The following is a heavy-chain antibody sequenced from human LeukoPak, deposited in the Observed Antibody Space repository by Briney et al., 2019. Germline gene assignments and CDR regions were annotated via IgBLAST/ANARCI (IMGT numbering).Heavy chain of an antibody. D-gene: IGHD5-12*01. V-gene: IGHV2-5*02. CDR1: GFSLSTSGVG. J-gene: IGHJ4*02. CDR3: AHRPKNVDIVATSFFDY. CDR2: IYWDDDK. Sequence: GSGPTLVNPTQTLTLTCTFSGFSLSTSGVGVGWIRQPPGKALEWLALIYWDDDKRYSPSLKSRLTITKDTSKNQVVLTMTNMDPVDTATYYCAHRPKNVDIVATSFFDYWGQGTLVTVSS.